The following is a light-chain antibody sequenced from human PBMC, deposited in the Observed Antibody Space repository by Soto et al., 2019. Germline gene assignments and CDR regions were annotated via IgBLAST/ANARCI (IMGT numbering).Light chain of an antibody. CDR2: GAS. V-gene: IGKV3-20*01. J-gene: IGKJ1*01. CDR1: QSVSSSY. Sequence: EIVLTQSPGALSLSPVERATLSCGASQSVSSSYLAWYQQKPGQAPRLLIYGASTRATGIPDRFSGSGSGTAFTLTISRLEPEDFAVYYCQQYGSSPRTFGQGTKV. CDR3: QQYGSSPRT.